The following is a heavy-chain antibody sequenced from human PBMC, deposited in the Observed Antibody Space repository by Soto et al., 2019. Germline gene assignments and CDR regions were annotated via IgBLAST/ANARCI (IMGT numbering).Heavy chain of an antibody. D-gene: IGHD1-26*01. Sequence: QVQLVQSGAEVKKPGSSVKVSCKASGGTFSSYSINCVRQAPGQGLEWMGEIIPIFGTANYAQKFQGRVTINADEATSTASMELSSLRSEDTAVYYCERQCGRHSGGIDYWGQGTLVTVSS. V-gene: IGHV1-69*01. CDR2: IIPIFGTA. J-gene: IGHJ4*02. CDR1: GGTFSSYS. CDR3: ERQCGRHSGGIDY.